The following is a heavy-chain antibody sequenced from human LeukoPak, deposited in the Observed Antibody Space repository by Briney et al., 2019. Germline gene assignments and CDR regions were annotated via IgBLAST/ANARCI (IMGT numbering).Heavy chain of an antibody. D-gene: IGHD3-3*01. CDR2: IIPFFGTQ. CDR3: ARNKIFGVQYYYYMDV. CDR1: GDTFSNYG. V-gene: IGHV1-69*13. Sequence: SVKVSCKASGDTFSNYGLSWVRQAPGQGLEWMGGIIPFFGTQKYAQKFQGRATINADETKSKAYMELSSVRSEDTAVYYCARNKIFGVQYYYYMDVWGKGTTVTVSS. J-gene: IGHJ6*03.